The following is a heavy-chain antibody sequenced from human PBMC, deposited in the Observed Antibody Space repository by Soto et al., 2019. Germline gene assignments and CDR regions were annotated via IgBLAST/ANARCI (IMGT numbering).Heavy chain of an antibody. V-gene: IGHV1-69*13. CDR3: ARGRGYSSSWNDAFDI. CDR2: IIPIFGTA. Sequence: SVKVSCKASGGTFSSYAISWVRQAPGQGLEWMGGIIPIFGTANYAQKFQGRVTITADESTSTAYMELSSLRSEDTAVYYCARGRGYSSSWNDAFDIWGQGTMVTVSS. CDR1: GGTFSSYA. J-gene: IGHJ3*02. D-gene: IGHD6-13*01.